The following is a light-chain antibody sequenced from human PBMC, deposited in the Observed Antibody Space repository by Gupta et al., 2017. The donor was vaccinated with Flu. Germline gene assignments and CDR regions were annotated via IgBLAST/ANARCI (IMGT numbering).Light chain of an antibody. CDR2: WAS. J-gene: IGKJ1*01. CDR1: QSVLSSSDNNNY. CDR3: QQDDATRPR. V-gene: IGKV4-1*01. Sequence: SLGERATINCKSSQSVLSSSDNNNYLAWYQQKPGQPPKLLIYWASTRGSGVPERFTASGSGTEFTLTINTLQAEDVAVYYCQQDDATRPRFGQGTRV.